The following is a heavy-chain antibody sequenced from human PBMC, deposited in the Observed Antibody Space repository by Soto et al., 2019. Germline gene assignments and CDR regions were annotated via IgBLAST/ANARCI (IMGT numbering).Heavy chain of an antibody. CDR2: INHSGST. Sequence: SETLSLTCAVYGGSFSGYYWSWIRQPPGKGLGWIGEINHSGSTNYNPSLKSRVTISVDTSKNQFSLKLNSVTAADTAVYYCARDVWNHDYYYYYGVDVWGQGTTVTVSS. V-gene: IGHV4-34*01. D-gene: IGHD1-1*01. CDR3: ARDVWNHDYYYYYGVDV. J-gene: IGHJ6*02. CDR1: GGSFSGYY.